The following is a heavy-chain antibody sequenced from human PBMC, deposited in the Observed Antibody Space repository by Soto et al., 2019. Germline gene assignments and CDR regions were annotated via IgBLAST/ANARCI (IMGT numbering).Heavy chain of an antibody. Sequence: QVQLVQSGAEVKKPGASVKVSCKASGYTFTSYYMHWVRLAPGQGLEWMGIINPDGGGTSYAQQFQGRVIMTRDTSTSKVYMEMSSLRSEYTAVYYCAVGGNYLSMDVWGQGTTVTVSS. D-gene: IGHD4-4*01. CDR2: INPDGGGT. J-gene: IGHJ6*02. V-gene: IGHV1-46*01. CDR3: AVGGNYLSMDV. CDR1: GYTFTSYY.